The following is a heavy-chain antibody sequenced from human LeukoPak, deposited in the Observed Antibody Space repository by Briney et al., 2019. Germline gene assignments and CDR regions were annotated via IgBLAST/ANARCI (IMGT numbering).Heavy chain of an antibody. V-gene: IGHV3-48*03. CDR2: ISSSGSTI. Sequence: GGSLRLSCAASGFTFSSYEMNWVRQAPGKGLEWVSYISSSGSTIYYADSVKGRFTISGDNSKNTLFLQMNSLRAEDTAVYYCAHGAMYQLDYWGQGTLVTVSS. J-gene: IGHJ4*02. CDR3: AHGAMYQLDY. CDR1: GFTFSSYE. D-gene: IGHD2-2*01.